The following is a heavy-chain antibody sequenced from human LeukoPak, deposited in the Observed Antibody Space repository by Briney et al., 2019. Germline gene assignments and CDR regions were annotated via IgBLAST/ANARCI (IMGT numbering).Heavy chain of an antibody. CDR1: GFTFSRLW. Sequence: PGGSLRLSFAGSGFTFSRLWMNLVRQAPGKGPEGVANIKEDGSEKYYVDSVKGRFTISRDNAKNSLYLQMNSLRAEDTAVYYCARGSRGVYYYDSSGYYSWGQGTLVTVSS. J-gene: IGHJ4*02. CDR2: IKEDGSEK. CDR3: ARGSRGVYYYDSSGYYS. V-gene: IGHV3-7*01. D-gene: IGHD3-22*01.